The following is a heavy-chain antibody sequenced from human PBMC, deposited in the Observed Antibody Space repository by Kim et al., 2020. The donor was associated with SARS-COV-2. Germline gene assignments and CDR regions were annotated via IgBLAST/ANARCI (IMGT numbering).Heavy chain of an antibody. V-gene: IGHV1-3*01. J-gene: IGHJ5*02. D-gene: IGHD3-10*01. CDR1: GYTFSNYA. CDR2: INGGNGDT. Sequence: ASVKVSCKASGYTFSNYAIHWVRQAPGQRLEWMAWINGGNGDTRYSQKFQGRVTVTRDTSATTAYMELSSLRSEDTAVYYCARDQIYFGPNWFDPWGQGTLVTVSS. CDR3: ARDQIYFGPNWFDP.